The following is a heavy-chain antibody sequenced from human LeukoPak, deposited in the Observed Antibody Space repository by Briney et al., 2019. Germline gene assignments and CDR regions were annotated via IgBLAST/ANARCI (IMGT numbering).Heavy chain of an antibody. CDR3: ARSKRAASKWERVLLWFGDLDY. J-gene: IGHJ4*02. D-gene: IGHD3-10*01. Sequence: GASVQVSCKASRYTFTSYDINWLRQPTGQGLDWMGWRNPNSGSTGYAQKFQGRVTMTRNTSISTAYMELSSLRSEDTAVYYCARSKRAASKWERVLLWFGDLDYWGQGTLVTVSS. CDR2: RNPNSGST. CDR1: RYTFTSYD. V-gene: IGHV1-8*01.